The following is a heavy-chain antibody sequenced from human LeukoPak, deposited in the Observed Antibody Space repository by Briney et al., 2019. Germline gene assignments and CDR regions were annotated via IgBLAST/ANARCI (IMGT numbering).Heavy chain of an antibody. Sequence: SETLSLTCAVYGGSFSGYYWSWIRQPPGKGLEWIGYIYYSGSTNYNPSLKSRVTISVDTSKNQFSLKLSSVTAADTAVYYCARWQQPPYYFDYWGQGTLVTVSS. CDR1: GGSFSGYY. V-gene: IGHV4-59*01. J-gene: IGHJ4*02. CDR2: IYYSGST. CDR3: ARWQQPPYYFDY. D-gene: IGHD6-13*01.